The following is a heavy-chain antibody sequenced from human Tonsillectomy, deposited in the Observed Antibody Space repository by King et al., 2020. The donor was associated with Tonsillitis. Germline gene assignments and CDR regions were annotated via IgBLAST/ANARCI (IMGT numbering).Heavy chain of an antibody. J-gene: IGHJ4*02. V-gene: IGHV3-48*03. CDR3: ARDGYCGGGDCYTTPGVFGF. Sequence: VQLVESGGGLVQPGGSLRLSCAASGFTFSSYEMNWVRQAPGKGLEWVSYISSSGSTIYYADSVKGRFTISRYNAKHSMSLQMNSLRAEDTAVYYCARDGYCGGGDCYTTPGVFGFWGQGTLVTVSS. CDR2: ISSSGSTI. D-gene: IGHD2-21*02. CDR1: GFTFSSYE.